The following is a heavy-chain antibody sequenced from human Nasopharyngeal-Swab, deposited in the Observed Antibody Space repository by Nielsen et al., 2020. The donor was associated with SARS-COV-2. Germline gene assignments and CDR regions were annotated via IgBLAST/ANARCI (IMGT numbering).Heavy chain of an antibody. V-gene: IGHV3-53*04. J-gene: IGHJ4*02. D-gene: IGHD2-15*01. CDR2: IYSEGNT. CDR3: ARSPANCNAGSCYQLDS. CDR1: GFTITLSY. Sequence: GESLKISCAASGFTITLSYMSWVRQAPGKGLEWVSVIYSEGNTFYADSVRGRFTISRHNSKNTLYLQMNSLRPEDTAVYYCARSPANCNAGSCYQLDSWGQGTLVTVSS.